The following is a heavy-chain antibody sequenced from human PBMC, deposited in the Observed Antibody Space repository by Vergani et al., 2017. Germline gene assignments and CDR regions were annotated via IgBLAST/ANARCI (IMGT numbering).Heavy chain of an antibody. V-gene: IGHV4-31*03. CDR3: ARALGYCSSTSCYHIRYFDY. CDR2: IYYSGST. J-gene: IGHJ4*02. Sequence: QVQLQELGPGLVKPSQTLSLTCTVSGGSISSGGYYWSWIRQHPGKGLEWIGYIYYSGSTYYNPSLKSRVTISVDTSKNQFSLKLSSVTAADTAVYYCARALGYCSSTSCYHIRYFDYWGQGTLVTVSS. CDR1: GGSISSGGYY. D-gene: IGHD2-2*01.